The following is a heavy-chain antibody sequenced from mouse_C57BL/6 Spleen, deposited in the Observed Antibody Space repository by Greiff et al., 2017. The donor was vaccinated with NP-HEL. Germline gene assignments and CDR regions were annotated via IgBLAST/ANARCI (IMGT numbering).Heavy chain of an antibody. CDR2: IDPSDSYT. D-gene: IGHD2-3*01. Sequence: QVQLKQPGAELVMPGASVKLSCKASGYTFTSYWMHWVKQRPGQGLEWIGEIDPSDSYTTYNQKFKGKSTLTVDKSSSTAYMQLSSLTSEDSAVYYCARKVLYDGDYAMDYWGQGTSVTVSA. V-gene: IGHV1-69*01. CDR1: GYTFTSYW. CDR3: ARKVLYDGDYAMDY. J-gene: IGHJ4*01.